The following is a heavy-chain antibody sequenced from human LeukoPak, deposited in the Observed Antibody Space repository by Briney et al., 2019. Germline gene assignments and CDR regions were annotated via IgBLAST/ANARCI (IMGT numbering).Heavy chain of an antibody. Sequence: PGGSLRLSCAASGFTFTSYSMNWVRQAPGKGLEWVSSITSSSSYIYYADSVKGRFTISRDNAKNSLFLQMNSLRAEDTAVYFCARGSRDSSGYRYYLNYWGQGTLVTVSS. J-gene: IGHJ4*02. CDR3: ARGSRDSSGYRYYLNY. D-gene: IGHD3-22*01. CDR2: ITSSSSYI. V-gene: IGHV3-21*01. CDR1: GFTFTSYS.